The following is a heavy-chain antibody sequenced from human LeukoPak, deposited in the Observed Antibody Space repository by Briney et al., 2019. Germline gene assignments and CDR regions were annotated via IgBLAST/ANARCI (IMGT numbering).Heavy chain of an antibody. D-gene: IGHD1-26*01. CDR2: IDNSGFTT. CDR3: AREGATTAFDY. CDR1: GLTFSSYA. J-gene: IGHJ4*02. Sequence: GGSLRLSCAASGLTFSSYAFNWVRQAPGKGLEWVSAIDNSGFTTYYADSVRGRFTISRDNVKNTLYLQMNSLRAEDTAVYYCAREGATTAFDYWGQGTLVTVSS. V-gene: IGHV3-23*01.